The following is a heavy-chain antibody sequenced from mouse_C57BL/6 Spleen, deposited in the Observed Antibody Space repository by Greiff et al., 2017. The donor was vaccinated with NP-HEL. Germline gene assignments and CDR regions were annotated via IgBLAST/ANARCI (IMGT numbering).Heavy chain of an antibody. CDR3: THYDYDPGWFAY. Sequence: EVKLQQSGAELVRPGASVKLSCTASGFNIKDDYMHWVKQRPEQGLEWIGWIDPENGDTEYASKFQGKATITADTSSNTAYLQLSSLTSGDTAVYYCTHYDYDPGWFAYWGQGTLVTVSA. V-gene: IGHV14-4*01. CDR1: GFNIKDDY. J-gene: IGHJ3*01. D-gene: IGHD2-4*01. CDR2: IDPENGDT.